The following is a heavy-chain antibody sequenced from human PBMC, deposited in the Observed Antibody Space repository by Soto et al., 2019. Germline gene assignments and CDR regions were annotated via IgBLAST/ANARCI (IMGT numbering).Heavy chain of an antibody. V-gene: IGHV3-21*04. CDR3: ARGSTTVTYLGFDY. CDR2: INSGGTQI. J-gene: IGHJ4*02. Sequence: EVQLVESGGGLVKPGRSLRLTCEASGFTFSSYSMHWVRQAPGKGLEWVSSINSGGTQIYYADSVKGRFSISRDTVKRSLFLQMNSLRAEDTGVYFCARGSTTVTYLGFDYWGQGALLSVSP. D-gene: IGHD4-17*01. CDR1: GFTFSSYS.